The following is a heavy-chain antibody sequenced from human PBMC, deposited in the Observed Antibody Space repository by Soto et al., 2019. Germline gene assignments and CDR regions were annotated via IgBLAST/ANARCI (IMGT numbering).Heavy chain of an antibody. J-gene: IGHJ6*03. CDR3: AKGVQQEYRDYYMDV. CDR2: ISGSGTTT. D-gene: IGHD6-13*01. CDR1: GFTFSAYA. V-gene: IGHV3-23*01. Sequence: GGSLRLSCAASGFTFSAYAMSWVRQVPGKGLEWVSGISGSGTTTYYADSFKGRFTISRDNSRNTLYLEMNSLRVDDTAVYYCAKGVQQEYRDYYMDVWGKGTTVTVSS.